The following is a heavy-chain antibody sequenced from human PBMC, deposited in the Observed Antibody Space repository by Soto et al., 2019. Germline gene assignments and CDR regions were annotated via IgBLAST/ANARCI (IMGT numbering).Heavy chain of an antibody. D-gene: IGHD1-7*01. Sequence: SETLSLTCTVSGGSVRDGSCYWAWLRQPPGKGLDWSGHIYHIGSTIYNPSLKSRVTISIDTSKSQFSLNLNSMTAADPAVYYCAGYSWNYYFDPWGKVTLVTVSS. CDR2: IYHIGST. CDR1: GGSVRDGSCY. V-gene: IGHV4-61*01. CDR3: AGYSWNYYFDP. J-gene: IGHJ5*02.